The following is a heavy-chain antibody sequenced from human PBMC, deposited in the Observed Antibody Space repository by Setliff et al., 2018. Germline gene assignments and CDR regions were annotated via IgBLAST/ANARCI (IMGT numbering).Heavy chain of an antibody. CDR1: GGSISSDYW. D-gene: IGHD6-6*01. J-gene: IGHJ5*02. CDR2: VYWDGDQ. V-gene: IGHV2-5*08. CDR3: ALRRGNEWHLVRWFDP. Sequence: TLSLTCTVSGGSISSDYWSWIRQPPGKGLEWLALVYWDGDQRYSPSLNSRLSITKDSSKSQVFLTMTNMDPVDTATYYCALRRGNEWHLVRWFDPWGPGIQVTVSS.